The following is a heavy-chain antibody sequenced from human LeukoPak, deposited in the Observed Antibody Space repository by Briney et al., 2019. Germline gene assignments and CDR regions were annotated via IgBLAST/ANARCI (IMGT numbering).Heavy chain of an antibody. Sequence: AASVKVSCKASGFTFTSSAMQWVRQARGQRLEWIGWIVVGSGNTNYAQKFQERVTITRDMSTSTAYMELSGLRSEDTAVYYCAADPWGKVGMDVWGQGTTVTVSS. CDR3: AADPWGKVGMDV. J-gene: IGHJ6*02. CDR1: GFTFTSSA. CDR2: IVVGSGNT. V-gene: IGHV1-58*02. D-gene: IGHD7-27*01.